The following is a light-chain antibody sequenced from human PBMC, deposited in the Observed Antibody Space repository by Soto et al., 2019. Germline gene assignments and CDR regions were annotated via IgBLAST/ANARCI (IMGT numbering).Light chain of an antibody. V-gene: IGKV1-5*01. J-gene: IGKJ1*01. CDR2: DAS. CDR1: QSISRW. CDR3: QQYNTHWT. Sequence: DIQMTQSPSTLSASLGDRVTISCRASQSISRWLAWYQQKPGKAPNLLIYDASSLQSGVPSRLSGIGSGTAFTLTISSLQPDDSATYYCQQYNTHWTFGQGTKVDIK.